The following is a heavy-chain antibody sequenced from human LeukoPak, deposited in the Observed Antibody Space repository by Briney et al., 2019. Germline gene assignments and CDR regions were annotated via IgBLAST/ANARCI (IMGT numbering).Heavy chain of an antibody. V-gene: IGHV4-59*08. J-gene: IGHJ6*03. CDR1: GGSISSYY. CDR3: ASLLLDPGYYYYMDV. Sequence: SETLSLTCTVSGGSISSYYWSWIRQPPGKGLEWIGYIYYSGSTNYNPSLKSRVTISVDTSKNQFSLKLSSVTAADTAVYYCASLLLDPGYYYYMDVWGKGTTVTVSS. D-gene: IGHD3/OR15-3a*01. CDR2: IYYSGST.